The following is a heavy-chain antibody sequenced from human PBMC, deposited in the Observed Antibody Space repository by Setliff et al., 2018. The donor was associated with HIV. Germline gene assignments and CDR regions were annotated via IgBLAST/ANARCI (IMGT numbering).Heavy chain of an antibody. J-gene: IGHJ6*03. Sequence: TLSLTCAVSGGSIRTGDWWSWVRQSPGKGLEWIGEISHGGSANYNPSLRSRVTISVDTSSNQFSLKLSSVTAADTAVYYCARDYYDDSYYRPGIYYYYYMDVWGKGTTVTVSS. CDR2: ISHGGSA. CDR3: ARDYYDDSYYRPGIYYYYYMDV. CDR1: GGSIRTGDW. V-gene: IGHV4-4*02. D-gene: IGHD3-10*01.